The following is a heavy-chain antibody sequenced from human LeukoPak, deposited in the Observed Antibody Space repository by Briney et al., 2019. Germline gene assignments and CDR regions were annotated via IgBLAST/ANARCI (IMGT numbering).Heavy chain of an antibody. V-gene: IGHV3-53*01. J-gene: IGHJ3*02. CDR2: IYSGGST. CDR1: GFTVGSNY. CDR3: ARDVSEVAGFAFDI. D-gene: IGHD6-19*01. Sequence: GGSLRLSCAASGFTVGSNYMSWVRQAPGKGLEWVSVIYSGGSTYYADSVKGRFTISRDNSKNTLYLQMNSLRAEDTAVYYCARDVSEVAGFAFDIWGQGTMVTVSS.